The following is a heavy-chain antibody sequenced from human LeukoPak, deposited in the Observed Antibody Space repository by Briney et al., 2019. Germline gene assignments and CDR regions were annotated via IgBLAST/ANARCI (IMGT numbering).Heavy chain of an antibody. Sequence: SETLSLTCTVSGGSISSYYWSWIRQPAGKGLEWIGRIYTSGSTNYNPSLKSRVTMSVDTSKNQFSLKLSSVTAADTAVYYCARHKNYGSGRRVDPWGQGTLVTVSS. CDR3: ARHKNYGSGRRVDP. V-gene: IGHV4-4*07. J-gene: IGHJ5*02. CDR2: IYTSGST. CDR1: GGSISSYY. D-gene: IGHD3-10*01.